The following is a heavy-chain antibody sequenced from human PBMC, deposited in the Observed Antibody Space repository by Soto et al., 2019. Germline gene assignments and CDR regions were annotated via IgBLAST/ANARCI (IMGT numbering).Heavy chain of an antibody. CDR3: ARAGLGAGSDY. V-gene: IGHV4-61*01. J-gene: IGHJ4*02. CDR1: GGSVSSGSYY. Sequence: QVQLQESGPGLVKPSETLSLTCTVSGGSVSSGSYYWSWIRQPPGKGLEWIGYIYYSGSTKYNPAVKSRVTISVGTYTHQFSLKLSSVTAADTAVYYCARAGLGAGSDYWGQGTLVTVSS. D-gene: IGHD1-26*01. CDR2: IYYSGST.